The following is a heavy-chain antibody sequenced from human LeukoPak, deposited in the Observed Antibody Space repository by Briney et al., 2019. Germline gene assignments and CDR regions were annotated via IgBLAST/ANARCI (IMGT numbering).Heavy chain of an antibody. CDR2: INPNSGGT. CDR1: GYTFTSYD. V-gene: IGHV1-2*02. J-gene: IGHJ5*02. D-gene: IGHD6-19*01. CDR3: ARDRAGIAVAGNWFDP. Sequence: GASVKVSCKASGYTFTSYDINWVRQAPGQGLEWMGWINPNSGGTNYAQKFQGRVTMTRDTSISTAYMELSRLRSDDTAVYYCARDRAGIAVAGNWFDPWGQGTLVTVSS.